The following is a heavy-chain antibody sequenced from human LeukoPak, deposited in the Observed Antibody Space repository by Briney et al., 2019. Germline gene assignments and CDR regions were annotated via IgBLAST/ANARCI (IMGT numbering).Heavy chain of an antibody. CDR1: GFTFSDYY. J-gene: IGHJ3*02. Sequence: PGGSLRPSCAASGFTFSDYYMSWIRQAPGKGLEWVSYISSSGSTIYYADFVKGRFTISGDNAKNSLHLQMNSLRVEDTAVYYCARVRSGYYHDAFDIWGQGTMVTVSS. CDR3: ARVRSGYYHDAFDI. D-gene: IGHD3-22*01. CDR2: ISSSGSTI. V-gene: IGHV3-11*04.